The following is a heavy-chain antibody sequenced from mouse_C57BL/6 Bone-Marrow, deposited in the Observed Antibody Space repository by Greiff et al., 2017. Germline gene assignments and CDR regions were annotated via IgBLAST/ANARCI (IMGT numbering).Heavy chain of an antibody. Sequence: EVMLVESGGGLVQPGGSLKLSCAASGFTFSDYYMYWVRQTPEKRLEWVAYLSNGGGSTYYPDTVKGRFTISRDNAKNTLYLQMSRLKSEDTAMYYCAREGRGYYFDYWGQGTTLTVSS. V-gene: IGHV5-12*01. J-gene: IGHJ2*01. CDR2: LSNGGGST. CDR1: GFTFSDYY. CDR3: AREGRGYYFDY.